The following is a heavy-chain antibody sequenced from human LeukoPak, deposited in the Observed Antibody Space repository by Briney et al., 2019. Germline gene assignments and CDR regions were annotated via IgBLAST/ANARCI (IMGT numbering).Heavy chain of an antibody. Sequence: GGSLRLSCAASGFTFSSYSMNWVRQAPGKGLEWVSSISSSSSYIYHADSVKGRFTISRDNAKNSLYLQMNSLRAEDTAVYYCARGGSGWSRTRDFDYWGQGTLVTVSS. J-gene: IGHJ4*02. D-gene: IGHD6-19*01. CDR2: ISSSSSYI. V-gene: IGHV3-21*01. CDR1: GFTFSSYS. CDR3: ARGGSGWSRTRDFDY.